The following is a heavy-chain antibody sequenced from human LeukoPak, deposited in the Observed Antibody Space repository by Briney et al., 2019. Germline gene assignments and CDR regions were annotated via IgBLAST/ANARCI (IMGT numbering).Heavy chain of an antibody. Sequence: AGGSLRLSCAASGFTVSSNYMSWVRQAPGKGLEWVSVIYSGGSTYYADSVKGRFTISRDNSKNTLYLQMNSLRAEDTAVYYCARDSSGWYTSYWGQGTLVTVSS. D-gene: IGHD6-19*01. CDR2: IYSGGST. J-gene: IGHJ4*02. V-gene: IGHV3-66*01. CDR1: GFTVSSNY. CDR3: ARDSSGWYTSY.